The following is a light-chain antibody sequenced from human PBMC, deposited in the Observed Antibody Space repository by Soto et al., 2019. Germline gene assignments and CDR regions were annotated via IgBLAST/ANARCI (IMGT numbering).Light chain of an antibody. J-gene: IGKJ1*01. Sequence: EILMTQSPVTMSVSPGERVTLSCRASRTVSNRLAWYQHKPGQAPRLLISGASTGATGIPPRFRGSGSGTEFTLTVDTLQSEDFAVYYCQQYNNWPRTFGQGTKVDIK. CDR3: QQYNNWPRT. CDR1: RTVSNR. CDR2: GAS. V-gene: IGKV3-15*01.